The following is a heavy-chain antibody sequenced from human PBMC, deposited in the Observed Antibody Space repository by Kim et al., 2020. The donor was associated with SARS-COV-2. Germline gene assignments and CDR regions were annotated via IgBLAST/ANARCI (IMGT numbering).Heavy chain of an antibody. CDR3: ARHFDSNNGRAFDV. D-gene: IGHD4-4*01. CDR1: GGSITSIIHY. CDR2: IHSVGNT. J-gene: IGHJ3*01. V-gene: IGHV4-39*01. Sequence: SETLSLTCSVSGGSITSIIHYWAWIRQSPGEGPGWIGSIHSVGNTFYNPSLKSRLTISVDTSKNQFSLTLTSVTAPDTAVYSCARHFDSNNGRAFDVWGQGIMVVVSS.